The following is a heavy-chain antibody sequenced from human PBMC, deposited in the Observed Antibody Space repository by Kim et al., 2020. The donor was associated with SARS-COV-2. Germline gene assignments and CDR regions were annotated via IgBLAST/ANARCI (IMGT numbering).Heavy chain of an antibody. CDR2: ISYDGSNK. D-gene: IGHD3-3*01. CDR1: GFTFSSYG. J-gene: IGHJ4*02. CDR3: AKDIYDFSGVDY. V-gene: IGHV3-30*18. Sequence: GGSLRLSCAASGFTFSSYGMHWVRQAPGKGLEWVAVISYDGSNKYYADSVKGRFTISRDNSKNTLYLQMNSLRAEDTAVYYCAKDIYDFSGVDYWGQGTLVTVSS.